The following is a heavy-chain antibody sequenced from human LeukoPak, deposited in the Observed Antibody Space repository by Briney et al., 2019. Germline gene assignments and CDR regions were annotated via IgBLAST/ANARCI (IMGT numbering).Heavy chain of an antibody. CDR1: GFTVSSNY. CDR2: LYSSGNG. Sequence: GGSLRLSCAGSGFTVSSNYMTWVRQAPGKGLEWVSILYSSGNGYYADSVKGRFTISRDNSKNTLYLQLNTLRTEDTAVYYCAKGRGSYFRAGLDYWGQGTLVTVPS. CDR3: AKGRGSYFRAGLDY. V-gene: IGHV3-53*01. D-gene: IGHD1-26*01. J-gene: IGHJ4*02.